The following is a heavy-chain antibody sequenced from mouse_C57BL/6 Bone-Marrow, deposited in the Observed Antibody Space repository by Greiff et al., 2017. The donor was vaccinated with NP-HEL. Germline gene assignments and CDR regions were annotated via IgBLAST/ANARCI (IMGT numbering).Heavy chain of an antibody. J-gene: IGHJ3*01. CDR2: IYPDSGST. CDR3: AREETWDYDDFAY. D-gene: IGHD2-4*01. CDR1: GYTFTDYY. V-gene: IGHV1-26*01. Sequence: VQLQQSGPELVKPGASVKISCKASGYTFTDYYINWVKQSHGKSLEWIGEIYPDSGSTSYNQKFKGKATLTVDTSSSTTYMELRSLTSEDSAVYYCAREETWDYDDFAYWGQGTVATVT.